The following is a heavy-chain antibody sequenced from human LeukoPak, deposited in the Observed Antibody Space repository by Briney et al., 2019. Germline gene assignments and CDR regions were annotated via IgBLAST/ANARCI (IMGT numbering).Heavy chain of an antibody. Sequence: PSETLSLTCTVSGGSISSYYWSWIRQPPGKGLEWIGYIYYSGSTNYNPSLKSRVTISVDTSKNQFSLKPSSVTAADTAVYYCARDVVREMPGYFDLWGRGTLVTVSS. CDR3: ARDVVREMPGYFDL. D-gene: IGHD3-10*01. V-gene: IGHV4-59*01. J-gene: IGHJ2*01. CDR1: GGSISSYY. CDR2: IYYSGST.